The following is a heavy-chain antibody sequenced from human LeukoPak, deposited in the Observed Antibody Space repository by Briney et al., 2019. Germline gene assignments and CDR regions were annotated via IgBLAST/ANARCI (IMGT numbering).Heavy chain of an antibody. D-gene: IGHD4-17*01. CDR1: GFTVSSNY. V-gene: IGHV3-53*04. CDR3: ARGTTLTTRGSDI. Sequence: GGSLRLSCAVSGFTVSSNYMSWVRQAPGKGLEWVSVIYSTSNAYFADSVKGRFTMPGHSSKNTLYLQMNSLRPEDTAVYYCARGTTLTTRGSDIWGQGTMVTVSS. J-gene: IGHJ3*02. CDR2: IYSTSNA.